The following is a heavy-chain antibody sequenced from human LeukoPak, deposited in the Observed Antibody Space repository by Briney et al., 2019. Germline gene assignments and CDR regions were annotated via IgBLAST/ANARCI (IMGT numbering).Heavy chain of an antibody. CDR2: ISSSSSYI. CDR3: ARDGHYYGSGSYYNGYFDY. V-gene: IGHV3-21*01. Sequence: GGSLRLSCAASGFTFSSYSMNWVRQAPGKGLEWVSSISSSSSYIYYADSVKGRFTISRDNAKNSLYLQMNSLRAEDTAVYYCARDGHYYGSGSYYNGYFDYWGQGTLVTVSS. J-gene: IGHJ4*02. CDR1: GFTFSSYS. D-gene: IGHD3-10*01.